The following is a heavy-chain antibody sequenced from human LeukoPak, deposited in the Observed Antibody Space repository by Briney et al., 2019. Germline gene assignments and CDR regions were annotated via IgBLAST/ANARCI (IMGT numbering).Heavy chain of an antibody. D-gene: IGHD3-22*01. J-gene: IGHJ4*02. V-gene: IGHV4-39*01. CDR2: IYYSGST. CDR1: GDSISSSSYY. Sequence: SETLSLTCTVSGDSISSSSYYWGWIRQPPGKGLEWIGSIYYSGSTYYNPSLKSRVTISVDTSKNQFSLKLSSVTAADTAVYYCARRTYYYDSSDLFDYWGQGTLVTVSS. CDR3: ARRTYYYDSSDLFDY.